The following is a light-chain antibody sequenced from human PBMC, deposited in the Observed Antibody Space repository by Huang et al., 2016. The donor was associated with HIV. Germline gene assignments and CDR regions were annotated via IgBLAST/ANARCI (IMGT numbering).Light chain of an antibody. CDR1: QTISSHY. Sequence: EVVLTQSPGTLSLSPGERATLSCRASQTISSHYFAGYQQKPGQALRLLIYGTSNRATGIPDRFSGSGSGTDCTLTISRLEPEDFAVYYCQQYGNSPPYTFGQGTTLDIK. CDR2: GTS. CDR3: QQYGNSPPYT. J-gene: IGKJ2*01. V-gene: IGKV3-20*01.